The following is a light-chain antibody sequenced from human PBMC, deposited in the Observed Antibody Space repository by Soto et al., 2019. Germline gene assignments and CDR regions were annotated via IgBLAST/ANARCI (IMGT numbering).Light chain of an antibody. Sequence: QSVLTQAPSISGAPGQRVTISCTGSSSNIGAGYDVHWFQQFPGTAPRLLIHGNNNRPSGVPDRFSGSESGTSASLAVAGLQAGDEAIYYCQSFDSDVSAFVFGTGTKGTVL. V-gene: IGLV1-40*01. CDR1: SSNIGAGYD. CDR2: GNN. J-gene: IGLJ1*01. CDR3: QSFDSDVSAFV.